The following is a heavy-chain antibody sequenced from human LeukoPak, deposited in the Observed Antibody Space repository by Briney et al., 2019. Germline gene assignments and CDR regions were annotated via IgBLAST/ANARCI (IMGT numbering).Heavy chain of an antibody. D-gene: IGHD3-10*01. V-gene: IGHV4-34*01. CDR3: ARKPYYYGSGISDY. CDR1: GGSFSGYY. CDR2: INHSGST. J-gene: IGHJ4*02. Sequence: NPSETLSLTCAVYGGSFSGYYWSWIRQPPGKGLEWIGEINHSGSTNYNPSLKSRVTISVDTSKNQFSLKLSSVAAADTAVYYCARKPYYYGSGISDYWGQGTPVTVSS.